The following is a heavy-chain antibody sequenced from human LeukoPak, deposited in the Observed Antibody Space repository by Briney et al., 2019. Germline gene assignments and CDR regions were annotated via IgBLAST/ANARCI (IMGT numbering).Heavy chain of an antibody. D-gene: IGHD6-6*01. Sequence: SETLSLTYTVSGGSISSSSHYWGWIRQPPGKGLEFIGNIYETGSTYYNPSLKSRVTIFVDTSKNQFSLRLSSVTAADTALYYCARRYSSSPFNYFDPWGQGTLVTVSS. J-gene: IGHJ5*02. CDR1: GGSISSSSHY. CDR2: IYETGST. V-gene: IGHV4-39*01. CDR3: ARRYSSSPFNYFDP.